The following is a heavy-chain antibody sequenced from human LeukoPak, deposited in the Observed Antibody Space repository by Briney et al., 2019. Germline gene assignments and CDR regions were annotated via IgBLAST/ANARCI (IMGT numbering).Heavy chain of an antibody. V-gene: IGHV3-11*01. Sequence: GGSLRLSCAASGFTFSDYYMSWIRQAPGKGLEWVSYITSSGTSIYHADSVKGRFTISRDNAKSSLYLQMNSLRAEETAVYYCAREGYDYVWGSYRSLDSWGQGTLVTVSS. CDR1: GFTFSDYY. CDR3: AREGYDYVWGSYRSLDS. CDR2: ITSSGTSI. D-gene: IGHD3-16*02. J-gene: IGHJ5*01.